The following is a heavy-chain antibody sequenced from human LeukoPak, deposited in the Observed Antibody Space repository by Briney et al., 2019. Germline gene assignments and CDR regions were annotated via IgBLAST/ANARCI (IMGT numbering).Heavy chain of an antibody. CDR1: GYTLTELS. CDR3: ARDLTPIAVAGTSSDAFDI. D-gene: IGHD6-19*01. CDR2: FDPEDGET. J-gene: IGHJ3*02. Sequence: ASVKVSCKVSGYTLTELSMHWVRQAPGKGLEWMGGFDPEDGETIYAQKFQGRVTMTEDTSTDTAYMELSRLRSDDTAVYYCARDLTPIAVAGTSSDAFDIWGQGTMVTVSS. V-gene: IGHV1-24*01.